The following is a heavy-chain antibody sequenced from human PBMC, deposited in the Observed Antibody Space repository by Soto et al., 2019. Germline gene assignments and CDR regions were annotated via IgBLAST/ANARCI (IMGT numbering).Heavy chain of an antibody. CDR2: IIPIFGTA. V-gene: IGHV1-69*01. D-gene: IGHD3-10*01. CDR3: ARDSHYYGSGSYYGGFDY. Sequence: QVQLVQSGAEVKKPGSSVKVSCKASGGTFSSYAISWVQQAPGQGLEWMGGIIPIFGTANYAQKFQGRVTITADESTSTAYMELSSLRSEDTAVYYCARDSHYYGSGSYYGGFDYWGQGTLVTVSS. J-gene: IGHJ4*02. CDR1: GGTFSSYA.